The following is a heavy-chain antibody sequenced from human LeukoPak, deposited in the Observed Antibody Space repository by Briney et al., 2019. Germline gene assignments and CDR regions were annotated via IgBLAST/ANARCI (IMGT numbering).Heavy chain of an antibody. V-gene: IGHV4-4*07. CDR1: GGSISSYY. CDR2: IYTSGST. J-gene: IGHJ4*02. CDR3: ARAAGEWELSPYFDY. Sequence: SETLSLTCTVSGGSISSYYWSWIRQPAGEGLEWIGRIYTSGSTNYNPSLKSRVTMSVDTSKNQFSLKLGSVTAADTAVYYCARAAGEWELSPYFDYWGQGTLVTVSS. D-gene: IGHD1-26*01.